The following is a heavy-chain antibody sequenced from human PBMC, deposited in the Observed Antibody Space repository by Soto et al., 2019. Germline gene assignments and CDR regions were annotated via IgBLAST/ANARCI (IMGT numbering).Heavy chain of an antibody. CDR3: ARVSGSYSPLDS. V-gene: IGHV1-46*03. D-gene: IGHD1-26*01. Sequence: QVQLVQSGAEVKKPGASVKVSCKASGYTFITYYIHWVRQAPGQGLEWMGIIDPSGGSTSHAQECQGRVTMTRDTSTSTVYMELSSLRSEDTAVYYCARVSGSYSPLDSWGQGTLVTVSS. CDR1: GYTFITYY. CDR2: IDPSGGST. J-gene: IGHJ4*02.